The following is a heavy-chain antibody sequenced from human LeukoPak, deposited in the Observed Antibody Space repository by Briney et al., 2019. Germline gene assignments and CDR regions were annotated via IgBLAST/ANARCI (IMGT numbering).Heavy chain of an antibody. CDR2: VYFSGIT. J-gene: IGHJ5*02. Sequence: SETLSLTCTVSGGSVSSSSYYWGWIRQPLGKGLEWIGSVYFSGITYYNPSLKSRVTISVDTSKNQFSLKLNSVTAADTAVYYCARHEVGYCSSPSCYGGNWLDPWGQGTLVTVSS. CDR1: GGSVSSSSYY. V-gene: IGHV4-39*01. CDR3: ARHEVGYCSSPSCYGGNWLDP. D-gene: IGHD2-2*01.